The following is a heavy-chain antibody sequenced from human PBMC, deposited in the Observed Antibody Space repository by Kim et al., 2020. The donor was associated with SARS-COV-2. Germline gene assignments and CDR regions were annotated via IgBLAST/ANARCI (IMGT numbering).Heavy chain of an antibody. CDR3: TKVDRHLFTD. CDR2: MFHSGTS. Sequence: SETLSLTCNVSGISITSGYSWGWIRQSPGRGLEWIATMFHSGTSYYNPSLKTRVTISLDTSTNQVSLALTSVTAADTATYYRTKVDRHLFTDRGQGVLVT. CDR1: GISITSGYS. J-gene: IGHJ4*02. V-gene: IGHV4-38-2*02.